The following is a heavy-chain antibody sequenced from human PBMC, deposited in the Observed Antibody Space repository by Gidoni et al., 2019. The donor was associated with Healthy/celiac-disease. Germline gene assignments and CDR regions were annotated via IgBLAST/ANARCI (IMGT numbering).Heavy chain of an antibody. J-gene: IGHJ5*02. D-gene: IGHD3-3*01. CDR1: GGSISSYY. CDR3: ARENVGYDFWSGYFPGWFDP. Sequence: QVQLQESGPGLVKPSETLSLTCTVSGGSISSYYWSWIRQPPGKGLEWIGYIYYSWSTNYNPSLKSRVTISVDTSKNQFSLKLSSVTAADTAVYYCARENVGYDFWSGYFPGWFDPWGQGTLVTVSS. CDR2: IYYSWST. V-gene: IGHV4-59*01.